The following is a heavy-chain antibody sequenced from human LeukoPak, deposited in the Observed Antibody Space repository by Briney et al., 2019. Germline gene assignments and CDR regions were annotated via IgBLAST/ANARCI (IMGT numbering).Heavy chain of an antibody. Sequence: PSETLSPTCTVSGGSISSSSYYWGWIRQPPGKGLEWIGSIYYSGSTYYNPSLKSRVTISVDTSKNQFSLKLSSVTAADTAVYYCARGYPVGPNWGQGTLVTVSS. J-gene: IGHJ4*02. V-gene: IGHV4-39*07. CDR2: IYYSGST. CDR1: GGSISSSSYY. D-gene: IGHD1-26*01. CDR3: ARGYPVGPN.